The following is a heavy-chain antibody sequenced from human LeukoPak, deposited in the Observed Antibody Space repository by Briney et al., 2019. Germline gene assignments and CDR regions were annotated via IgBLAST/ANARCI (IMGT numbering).Heavy chain of an antibody. Sequence: SVKVSCKASGGTFSKNVVSWVRQAPGQGLEWMGGIIPFFDVVSSAQRFQGRVTITADKSTSTAYMELSSLRSEDTAVYYCARPAYYGSGSYFSWFDPWAREPWSPSPQ. CDR2: IIPFFDVV. D-gene: IGHD3-10*01. V-gene: IGHV1-69*10. J-gene: IGHJ5*02. CDR1: GGTFSKNV. CDR3: ARPAYYGSGSYFSWFDP.